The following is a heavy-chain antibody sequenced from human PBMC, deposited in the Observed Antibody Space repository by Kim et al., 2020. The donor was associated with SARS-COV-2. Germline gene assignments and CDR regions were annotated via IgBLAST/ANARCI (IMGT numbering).Heavy chain of an antibody. Sequence: GGSLRLSCAVSGFSFGSNGMHWVRQAPGKGLEWVSAISYDGRNQDYIDSVKGRFTISRDNSRKTLYLQMDSLRTEDTAVYYCGRDRFAWNDRVDYWGQGTLVTVSS. J-gene: IGHJ4*02. V-gene: IGHV3-30*03. CDR2: ISYDGRNQ. D-gene: IGHD1-1*01. CDR3: GRDRFAWNDRVDY. CDR1: GFSFGSNG.